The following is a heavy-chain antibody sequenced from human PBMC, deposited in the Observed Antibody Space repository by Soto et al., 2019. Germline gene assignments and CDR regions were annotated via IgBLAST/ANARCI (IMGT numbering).Heavy chain of an antibody. CDR3: ASWGDSSSWYY. D-gene: IGHD6-13*01. V-gene: IGHV1-69*02. CDR1: GGTFSSYT. Sequence: QVQLVQSGAEVKKPGSSVKVSCKASGGTFSSYTISWVRQAPGQGLEWMGRIIPILGIANYAQKFQGRVTITADKSTSTAYMELSSLRSEDTGVYYCASWGDSSSWYYWGQGTLVTVSS. CDR2: IIPILGIA. J-gene: IGHJ4*02.